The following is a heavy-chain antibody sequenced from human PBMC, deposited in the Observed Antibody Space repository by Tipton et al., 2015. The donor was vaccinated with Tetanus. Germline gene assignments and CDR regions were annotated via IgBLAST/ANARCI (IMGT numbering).Heavy chain of an antibody. CDR3: ARLFPRAATGGDSSGYWGPENGYCFDY. CDR2: INHSGST. J-gene: IGHJ4*02. Sequence: GLVKPSETLSLTCAVYGGSFSGYYWSWIRQPPEKGLEWIGEINHSGSTNYNPSLKSRVTISVDTAKNQFSLKLSSVTAADTAVYYCARLFPRAATGGDSSGYWGPENGYCFDYWGQGPLVTVSS. V-gene: IGHV4-34*01. CDR1: GGSFSGYY. D-gene: IGHD3-22*01.